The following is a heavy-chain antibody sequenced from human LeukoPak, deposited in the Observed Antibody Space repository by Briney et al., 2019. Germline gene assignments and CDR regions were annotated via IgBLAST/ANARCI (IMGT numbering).Heavy chain of an antibody. CDR2: IYHSGSA. V-gene: IGHV4-38-2*01. CDR3: ARAASIAVASPGTFDY. J-gene: IGHJ4*02. CDR1: GYSINSGYY. D-gene: IGHD6-19*01. Sequence: SETLSLTCAVSGYSINSGYYWGWIRQPPGKGLEWIGGIYHSGSAYYNPSLKSRVTISVDTSKNQFSLKLSSVIAADTAVYYCARAASIAVASPGTFDYWGQGTLVTVSS.